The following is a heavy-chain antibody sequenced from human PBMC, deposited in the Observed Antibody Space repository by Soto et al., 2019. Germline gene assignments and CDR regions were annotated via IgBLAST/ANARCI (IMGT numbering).Heavy chain of an antibody. V-gene: IGHV4-59*01. CDR1: GGSISSYY. CDR2: IYYSGST. D-gene: IGHD4-17*01. J-gene: IGHJ5*02. CDR3: ARALTTVTSTGGLEFDP. Sequence: SETLSLTCTVSGGSISSYYWSWIRQPPGKGLEWIGYIYYSGSTNYNPSLKSRVTISVDTSKNQFSLKLSSVTAADTAVYYCARALTTVTSTGGLEFDPWGQGTLVTVSS.